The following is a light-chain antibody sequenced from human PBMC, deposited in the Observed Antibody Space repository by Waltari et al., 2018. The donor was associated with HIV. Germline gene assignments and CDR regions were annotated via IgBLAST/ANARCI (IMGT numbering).Light chain of an antibody. Sequence: SLLTQSTSVSAAPGQRVTISCSGSDPNVGSNFVSWYQHIPGTGPKPHLYDNHQRHAGVPERFSASKTGTSASLDITGLQTADEADYYCVTWDSNVQILLFGGGTKVTVL. V-gene: IGLV1-51*01. J-gene: IGLJ2*01. CDR2: DNH. CDR1: DPNVGSNF. CDR3: VTWDSNVQILL.